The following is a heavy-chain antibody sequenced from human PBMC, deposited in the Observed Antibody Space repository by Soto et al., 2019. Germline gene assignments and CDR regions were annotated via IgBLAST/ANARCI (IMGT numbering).Heavy chain of an antibody. CDR2: IYYSGNT. CDR1: GGSFSPYY. D-gene: IGHD3-3*02. J-gene: IGHJ4*02. V-gene: IGHV4-59*01. Sequence: QVQLQESGPGVVKPSETLSLTCTVSGGSFSPYYWSWIRQPPGKGLEGIGYIYYSGNTDYNPSLMSRVTISVDTSNNQFSLRLTSVTAADTAIYYCARTQGLKHFWSGYSYVFDFWGQGNLVTVSS. CDR3: ARTQGLKHFWSGYSYVFDF.